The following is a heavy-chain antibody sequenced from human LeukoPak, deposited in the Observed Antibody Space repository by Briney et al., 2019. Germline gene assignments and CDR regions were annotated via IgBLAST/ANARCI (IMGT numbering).Heavy chain of an antibody. J-gene: IGHJ4*02. CDR3: ARVSGSYLGSRGSLYYFDY. Sequence: ASVKVSCKASGYTFTSYYMHWVRQAPGQGLEWMGIINPSGGSTSYAQKFQGRVTMTRDTSTSTVYMELSSLRSEDTAVYYCARVSGSYLGSRGSLYYFDYWGQGTLVTVSS. V-gene: IGHV1-46*01. D-gene: IGHD1-26*01. CDR2: INPSGGST. CDR1: GYTFTSYY.